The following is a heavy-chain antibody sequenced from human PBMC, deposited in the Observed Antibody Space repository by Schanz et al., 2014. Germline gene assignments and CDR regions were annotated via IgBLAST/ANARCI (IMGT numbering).Heavy chain of an antibody. CDR2: ISGSSRTI. CDR3: AKGPYYYYYMDV. CDR1: GFGFSSYS. V-gene: IGHV3-48*01. Sequence: EAHLVESGGGLVKPGGSLRLSCAASGFGFSSYSMNWVRQAPGKGLEWVSYISGSSRTIYYADSMKGRFTISGDSSKYTVYLQMNSLRADDTAVYYCAKGPYYYYYMDVWGNGTTXTVS. J-gene: IGHJ6*03.